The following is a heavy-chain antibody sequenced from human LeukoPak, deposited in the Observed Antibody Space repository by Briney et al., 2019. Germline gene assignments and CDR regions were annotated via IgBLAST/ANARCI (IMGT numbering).Heavy chain of an antibody. CDR2: ISSSSSYI. CDR3: ARDLLWFGEPIDIFDY. Sequence: GGSLRLSCAASGFIFSTYNMNWVRQAPGKGLEWVSSISSSSSYIYYADSVKGRFTISRDNAKNSLYLQMNSLRAEDTAVYYCARDLLWFGEPIDIFDYWGQGTLVTVSS. J-gene: IGHJ4*02. D-gene: IGHD3-10*01. V-gene: IGHV3-21*01. CDR1: GFIFSTYN.